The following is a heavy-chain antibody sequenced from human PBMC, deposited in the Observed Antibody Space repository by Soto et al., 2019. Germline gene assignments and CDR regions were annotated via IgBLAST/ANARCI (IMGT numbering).Heavy chain of an antibody. J-gene: IGHJ4*02. V-gene: IGHV3-30-3*01. CDR2: ISYDGSNK. D-gene: IGHD6-19*01. CDR3: AVAVAGPTAIGY. Sequence: GGSLRLSCAASGFTFSSYWLTWVRQAPGKGLEWVAVISYDGSNKYYADSVKGRFTISRDNSKNTLYLQMNSLRAEDTAVYYCAVAVAGPTAIGYWGQGTLVTVSS. CDR1: GFTFSSYW.